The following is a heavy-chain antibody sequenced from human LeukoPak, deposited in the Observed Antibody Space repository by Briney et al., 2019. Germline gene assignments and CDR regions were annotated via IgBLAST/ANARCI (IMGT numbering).Heavy chain of an antibody. CDR1: GGSINSYY. D-gene: IGHD3-10*01. CDR3: VYGSGRPAGDY. CDR2: IYYSGST. J-gene: IGHJ4*02. V-gene: IGHV4-59*01. Sequence: SETLSLTCTVSGGSINSYYWSWIRQPPGKGLEWIGYIYYSGSTNYNPSLKSRVTISVDTSKSQFSLKLSSVTAADTAVYYCVYGSGRPAGDYWGQGTLVTVSS.